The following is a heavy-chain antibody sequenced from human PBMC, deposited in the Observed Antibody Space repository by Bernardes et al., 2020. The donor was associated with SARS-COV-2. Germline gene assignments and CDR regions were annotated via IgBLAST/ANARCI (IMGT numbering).Heavy chain of an antibody. J-gene: IGHJ4*02. V-gene: IGHV3-15*01. D-gene: IGHD3-3*01. Sequence: GGSLRLSCAASGFTFSNAWMSWVRQAPGKGLEWVGRITSKTDGGTTDYAAPVKGRFTISRDDSKNTLYLQMNSLNTEDTAVYYCTGYDFWRVPGFDYWSQGPLVTISS. CDR3: TGYDFWRVPGFDY. CDR2: ITSKTDGGTT. CDR1: GFTFSNAW.